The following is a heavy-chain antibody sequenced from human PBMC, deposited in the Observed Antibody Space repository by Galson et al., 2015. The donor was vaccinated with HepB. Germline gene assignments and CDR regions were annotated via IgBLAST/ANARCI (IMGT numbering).Heavy chain of an antibody. V-gene: IGHV5-10-1*01. CDR1: GSGFTSYW. D-gene: IGHD3-22*01. J-gene: IGHJ4*02. CDR2: IDPSDSYT. CDR3: ASGYYDSSGIDY. Sequence: QSGAEVKKPGESLRISCKGSGSGFTSYWISWVRQMPGKGLEWMGRIDPSDSYTNYSPSFQGHVTISADKSISTAYLQWSSLKASDTAMYYCASGYYDSSGIDYWGQGTLVTVSS.